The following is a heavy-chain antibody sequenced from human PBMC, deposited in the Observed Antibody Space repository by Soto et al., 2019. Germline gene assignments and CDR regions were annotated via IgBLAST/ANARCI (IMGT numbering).Heavy chain of an antibody. CDR3: ARDFSSHYYDSSGYYFDY. CDR2: IIPIFGTA. Sequence: QVQLVQSGAEVKKPGSSVKVSCKASGGTFSSYAISWVRQAPGQGLEWMGGIIPIFGTANYAQKFQGRVTITAYESTSTAYMELSSLRFEDTAVYYCARDFSSHYYDSSGYYFDYWGQGTLVTVSS. D-gene: IGHD3-22*01. V-gene: IGHV1-69*01. J-gene: IGHJ4*02. CDR1: GGTFSSYA.